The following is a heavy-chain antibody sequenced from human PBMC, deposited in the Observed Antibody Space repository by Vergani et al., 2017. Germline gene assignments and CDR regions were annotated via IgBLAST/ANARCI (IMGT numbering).Heavy chain of an antibody. CDR2: VGFDGSDT. D-gene: IGHD1-26*01. Sequence: EVQLVESGGGLVQPGGSLRLSCAASGFPLSNAWIHWVRQGPGKGLEWVSRVGFDGSDTVYADSVKGRFTISKDSAMNTVHLQMTNVRAEDTAVYFCARDGAGTIDFDYWGPGILVTGSS. V-gene: IGHV3-74*01. CDR1: GFPLSNAW. J-gene: IGHJ4*02. CDR3: ARDGAGTIDFDY.